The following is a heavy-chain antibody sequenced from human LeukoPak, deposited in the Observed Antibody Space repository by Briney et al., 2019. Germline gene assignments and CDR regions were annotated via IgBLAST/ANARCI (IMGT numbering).Heavy chain of an antibody. CDR1: GFTVSSNY. CDR2: NYSGGST. V-gene: IGHV3-53*04. J-gene: IGHJ4*02. Sequence: PGGSLRLSCAASGFTVSSNYMSWVRQAPGKGLEWVSVNYSGGSTYYADSVKGRFTISRHNTKNTLYLQMNSLRAEDTAVYYCARVWELHMDYWGQGALVTVSS. CDR3: ARVWELHMDY. D-gene: IGHD1-26*01.